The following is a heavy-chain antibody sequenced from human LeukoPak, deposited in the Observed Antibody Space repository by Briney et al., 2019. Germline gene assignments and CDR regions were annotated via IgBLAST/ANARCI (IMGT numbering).Heavy chain of an antibody. V-gene: IGHV3-74*01. CDR2: ISYDGGGT. Sequence: QPGGSLRLSCAASGFTFSDYWMHWVRHTPGKGLVWVSRISYDGGGTNYAESVKGRFTISRDNAKNTLFLQMNSLRVEDTAVYYCVRNLVRGVVYFDSWGQGALVTVSS. CDR1: GFTFSDYW. D-gene: IGHD3-10*01. CDR3: VRNLVRGVVYFDS. J-gene: IGHJ4*02.